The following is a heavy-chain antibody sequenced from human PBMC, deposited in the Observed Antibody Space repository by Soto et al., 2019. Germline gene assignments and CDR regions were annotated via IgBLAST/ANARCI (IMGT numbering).Heavy chain of an antibody. V-gene: IGHV1-2*02. Sequence: QVQLVQSGAEVKKPGASVKVSCKAYGYTFPGYYIRWVQQATGQLLERMGWITPKSGVTNYEQKLQGRVTMTWDTSINTAYMELSRLRSADTAVYYCARVRGTSSWFLPDYWGQGTLVTVAS. CDR3: ARVRGTSSWFLPDY. J-gene: IGHJ4*02. CDR2: ITPKSGVT. CDR1: GYTFPGYY. D-gene: IGHD2-2*01.